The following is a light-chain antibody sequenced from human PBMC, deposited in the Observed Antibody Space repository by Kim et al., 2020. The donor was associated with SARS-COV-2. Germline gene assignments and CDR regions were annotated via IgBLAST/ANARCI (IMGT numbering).Light chain of an antibody. V-gene: IGLV2-14*03. Sequence: QSALTQPASVSGSPGQSITLSCTGTSSDVGGYNYVSWYQQYPGKAPKVMIYDVSNRPSGVSNRFSGSKSGNTASLTISGLQAEDEADYYCSSYTSSSTLVFGGGTQLTVL. CDR2: DVS. CDR3: SSYTSSSTLV. J-gene: IGLJ2*01. CDR1: SSDVGGYNY.